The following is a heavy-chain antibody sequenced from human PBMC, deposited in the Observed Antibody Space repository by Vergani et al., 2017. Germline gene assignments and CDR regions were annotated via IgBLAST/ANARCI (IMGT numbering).Heavy chain of an antibody. CDR1: GFTFSSYA. V-gene: IGHV3-30-3*01. CDR3: ARDGGDTSTTLEGYYYYYYMDV. CDR2: ISYDGSNK. D-gene: IGHD1-7*01. J-gene: IGHJ6*03. Sequence: QVQLVESGGGVVQPGRSLRLSCAASGFTFSSYAMHWVRQAPGKGLEWVAVISYDGSNKYYADSVKGRFTISRDNSKNTLYLQMNSLRAEDTAVYYCARDGGDTSTTLEGYYYYYYMDVWGKGP.